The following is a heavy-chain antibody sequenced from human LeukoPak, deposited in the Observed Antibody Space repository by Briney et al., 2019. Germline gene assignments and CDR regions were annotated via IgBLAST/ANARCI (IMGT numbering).Heavy chain of an antibody. V-gene: IGHV3-53*01. CDR3: ARTVNDFWSGYYVIDY. J-gene: IGHJ4*02. D-gene: IGHD3-3*01. CDR1: GFTVSSNY. Sequence: GGSLRLSCAASGFTVSSNYMSWVRQAPGKGLEWVSVIYSGGSTYYADSVKGRFTISRDNAKNSLYLQMNSLRAEDTAVYYCARTVNDFWSGYYVIDYWGQGTLVTVSS. CDR2: IYSGGST.